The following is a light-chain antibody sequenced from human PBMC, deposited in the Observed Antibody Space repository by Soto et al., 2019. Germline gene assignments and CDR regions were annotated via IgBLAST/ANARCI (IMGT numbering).Light chain of an antibody. CDR1: QSLSSY. CDR3: QQYNSWPRT. CDR2: DAS. V-gene: IGKV3-15*01. J-gene: IGKJ1*01. Sequence: EIVMTQSPATLSVSPGERATLSCRASQSLSSYLAWYQHKPGQAPRLLIYDASTRITGIPARFSGSGSGTEFTLTISSLQSEDFAVYYCQQYNSWPRTFGQGTKVEIK.